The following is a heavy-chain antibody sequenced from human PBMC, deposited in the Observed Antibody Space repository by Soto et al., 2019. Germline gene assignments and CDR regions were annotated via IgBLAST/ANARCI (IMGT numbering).Heavy chain of an antibody. J-gene: IGHJ4*02. D-gene: IGHD6-19*01. Sequence: EVQLVESGGGLVQPGGSLRLSCATSGFTFSSYWMHWVRQAPGKGLVWVSRINSDGSSTSYADSVKGRFTISRDNAKNTLYLQMNSLRAEDTAVYYCAVAVAGPTAIGYWGQGTLVTVSS. CDR3: AVAVAGPTAIGY. CDR2: INSDGSST. CDR1: GFTFSSYW. V-gene: IGHV3-74*01.